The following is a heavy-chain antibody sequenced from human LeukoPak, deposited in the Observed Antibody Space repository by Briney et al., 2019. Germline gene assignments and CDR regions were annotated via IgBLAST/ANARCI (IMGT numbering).Heavy chain of an antibody. D-gene: IGHD5-18*01. V-gene: IGHV4-39*01. CDR2: IYSSGST. J-gene: IGHJ4*02. CDR3: AKLRGYSYGYIDY. CDR1: GGSISTPGYY. Sequence: PSETLSLTCSVSGGSISTPGYYWGWIRQPPGKGLDRIGSIYSSGSTYYNPSLKSRATISVDTSKNQFSLKLNFVTAADTAVYHCAKLRGYSYGYIDYWGQGTLVTVAS.